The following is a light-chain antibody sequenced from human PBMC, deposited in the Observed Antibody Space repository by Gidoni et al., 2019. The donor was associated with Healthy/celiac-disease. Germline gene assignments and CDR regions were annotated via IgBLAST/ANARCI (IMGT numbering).Light chain of an antibody. V-gene: IGKV3-20*01. CDR2: GAS. CDR1: QSVSSGY. J-gene: IGKJ4*01. CDR3: QQYGSSPLT. Sequence: EIVLTQSPGTLSLSPGERATLSCRASQSVSSGYLAWYQQKPGQAPRLLIYGASSRATGIPDRFSGRGSGTDFTLTISRLEPEDFAVYYCQQYGSSPLTFXGXTTVEI.